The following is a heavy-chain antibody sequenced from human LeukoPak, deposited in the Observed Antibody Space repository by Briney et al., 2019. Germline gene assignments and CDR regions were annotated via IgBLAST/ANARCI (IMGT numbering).Heavy chain of an antibody. J-gene: IGHJ4*02. D-gene: IGHD4-11*01. Sequence: ASVKVSCKASGFSFPTYGLSWVRQAPGQGLEWMGWITAYNGNTNYAQKFQGRITMTTDTSTSTAYMELRSLRSDDTAVYYCARAGATLTTHFDYWGQGTLLTVSS. CDR3: ARAGATLTTHFDY. V-gene: IGHV1-18*01. CDR1: GFSFPTYG. CDR2: ITAYNGNT.